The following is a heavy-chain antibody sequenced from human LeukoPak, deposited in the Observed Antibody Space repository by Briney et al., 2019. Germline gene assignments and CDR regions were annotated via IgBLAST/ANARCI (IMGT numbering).Heavy chain of an antibody. D-gene: IGHD5-18*01. CDR3: VRRYNSGPYYFDC. J-gene: IGHJ4*02. CDR1: GGSISSYY. V-gene: IGHV4-59*01. Sequence: SETLSLTCTVSGGSISSYYWSWIRQPPGKGLEWIGFVYYSGTTSYNPSLKSRVTISVDTSKNHFSLKLTSVTAADTAVYYCVRRYNSGPYYFDCWGQGTLVTVSS. CDR2: VYYSGTT.